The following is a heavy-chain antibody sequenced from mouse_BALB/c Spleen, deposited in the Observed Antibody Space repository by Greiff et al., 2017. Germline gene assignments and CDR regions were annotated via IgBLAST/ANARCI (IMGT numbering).Heavy chain of an antibody. J-gene: IGHJ2*01. Sequence: LQESGPELVKPGASVKMSCKASGYTFTSYYIHWVKQRPGQGLEWIGWIYPGDGSTKYNEKFKGKTTLTADKSSSTAYMLLSSLTSEDSAIYFCARGTGTDYWGQGTTLTVSS. V-gene: IGHV1S56*01. CDR3: ARGTGTDY. CDR2: IYPGDGST. D-gene: IGHD4-1*01. CDR1: GYTFTSYY.